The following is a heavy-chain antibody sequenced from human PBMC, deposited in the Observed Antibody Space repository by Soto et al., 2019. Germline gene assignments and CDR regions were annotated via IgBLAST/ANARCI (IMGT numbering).Heavy chain of an antibody. D-gene: IGHD2-15*01. J-gene: IGHJ3*02. CDR1: GDSISSYY. Sequence: QVQLQESGPGLVKPSETLSLTCTVSGDSISSYYWSWIRQPPGKGLEWIGYIYSSGSTNYNPSLKSRVTISVDTSKNQFSLKLSSVTAADTAVYYCARFKNGGDVVDIWGQGTMVTVSS. CDR2: IYSSGST. CDR3: ARFKNGGDVVDI. V-gene: IGHV4-59*12.